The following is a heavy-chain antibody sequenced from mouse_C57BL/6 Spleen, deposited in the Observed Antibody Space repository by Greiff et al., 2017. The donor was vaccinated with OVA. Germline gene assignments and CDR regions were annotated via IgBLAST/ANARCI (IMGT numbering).Heavy chain of an antibody. CDR2: INPNNGGT. J-gene: IGHJ1*03. V-gene: IGHV1-18*01. D-gene: IGHD2-1*01. CDR3: ARPAIYYGNLYWYFDV. Sequence: VQLQQSGPELVKPGASVKIPCKASGYTFTDYNMDWVKQSHGKSLEWIGDINPNNGGTIYNQKFKGKATLTVDKSSSTAYMELRSLTSEDTAVYYCARPAIYYGNLYWYFDVWGTGTTVTVSS. CDR1: GYTFTDYN.